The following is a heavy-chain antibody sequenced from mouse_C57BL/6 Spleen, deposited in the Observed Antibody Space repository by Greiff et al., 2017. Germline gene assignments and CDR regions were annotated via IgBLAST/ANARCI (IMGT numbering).Heavy chain of an antibody. J-gene: IGHJ3*01. D-gene: IGHD4-1*01. CDR1: GFSLTSYG. V-gene: IGHV2-2*01. Sequence: QVQLQQSGPGLVQPSQSLSITCTVSGFSLTSYGVHWVRQSPGKGLEWLGVIWSGGSTDYNAAFISRLSISKDNSKSQVFFKMNSLQADDTAIYYCASPNWDAGAWFAYWGQGTLVTVSA. CDR2: IWSGGST. CDR3: ASPNWDAGAWFAY.